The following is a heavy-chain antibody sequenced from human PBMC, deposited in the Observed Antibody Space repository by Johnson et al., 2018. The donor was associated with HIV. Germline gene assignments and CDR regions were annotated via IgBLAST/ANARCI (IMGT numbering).Heavy chain of an antibody. J-gene: IGHJ3*02. V-gene: IGHV3-53*01. CDR3: ARAPQKYNWSYMMAFDI. CDR1: GFTVSSNY. CDR2: IYSGGNS. Sequence: EVQLVESGGGLIQPGGSLRLSCAASGFTVSSNYMSWVRHAPGMGLEWVSVIYSGGNSYYADSVQGRFTISRDNSKNTLFLQMNSLRAEDTAVYYCARAPQKYNWSYMMAFDIWGQGTMVTVSS. D-gene: IGHD1-7*01.